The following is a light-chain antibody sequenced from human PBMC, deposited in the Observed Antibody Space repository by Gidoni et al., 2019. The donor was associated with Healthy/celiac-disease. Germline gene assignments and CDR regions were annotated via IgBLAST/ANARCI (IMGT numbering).Light chain of an antibody. J-gene: IGKJ3*01. Sequence: DIQMTQSPSSLSASVGDRVTITCRAMQGISTYLAWYQQKPGKVPKLLIYAASTLQSGVPSRFSGSGSGTDFTLTISSLQPEDVATYYCQKYSSAPFTFGPGTKVDIK. CDR3: QKYSSAPFT. CDR1: QGISTY. V-gene: IGKV1-27*01. CDR2: AAS.